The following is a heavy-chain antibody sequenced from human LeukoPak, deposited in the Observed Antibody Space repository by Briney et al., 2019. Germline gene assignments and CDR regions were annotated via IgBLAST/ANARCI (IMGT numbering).Heavy chain of an antibody. CDR3: ARGDDILTGYLGAPY. J-gene: IGHJ4*02. CDR1: GFTFSSYS. D-gene: IGHD3-9*01. Sequence: GGSLRLSRAASGFTFSSYSMNWVRQAPGKGLEWVSSISSSSSYIYYADSVKGRFTISRDNAKNSLYLQMNSLRAEDTAVYYCARGDDILTGYLGAPYWGQGTLVTVSS. V-gene: IGHV3-21*01. CDR2: ISSSSSYI.